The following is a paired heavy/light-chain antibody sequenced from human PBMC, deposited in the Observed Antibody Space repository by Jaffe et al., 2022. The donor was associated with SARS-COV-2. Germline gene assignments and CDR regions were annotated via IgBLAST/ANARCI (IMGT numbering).Light chain of an antibody. V-gene: IGKV3-20*01. CDR2: GAS. J-gene: IGKJ1*01. CDR1: QSVSNNY. Sequence: EIVLTQSPGTLSLSPGERATLSCRASQSVSNNYLAWYQQKLGQAPRLLIYGASSRATGIPDRFSGSGSGTDFTLTITRLEPADFAVYYCQQYGSSRGTFGQGTKVEIK. CDR3: QQYGSSRGT.
Heavy chain of an antibody. CDR1: GITFSRYA. CDR2: ITGSGGGT. V-gene: IGHV3-23*01. D-gene: IGHD6-19*01. Sequence: EVQLLESGGGLVQPGGSLRLSCAASGITFSRYAMSWVRQAPGKGLEWVAAITGSGGGTIYADSVRGRLTISRDNSKNTVYLQMNSLRAEDTAVYYCAKEQYGWYYFDYWGQGTLVTVSS. CDR3: AKEQYGWYYFDY. J-gene: IGHJ4*02.